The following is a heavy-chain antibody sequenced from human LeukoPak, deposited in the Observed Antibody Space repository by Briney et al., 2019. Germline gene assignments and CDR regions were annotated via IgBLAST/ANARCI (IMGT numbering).Heavy chain of an antibody. V-gene: IGHV3-48*03. D-gene: IGHD4-23*01. CDR3: ARDSGTMVVTRDAFDI. CDR2: ISSSGSTI. CDR1: GFTFSSYE. Sequence: PGGSPRLSCAASGFTFSSYEMNWVRQAPGKGLEGVSYISSSGSTIYYADSVKGRFTISRDNPKNPLYLKMNSLRAEDTAVYYCARDSGTMVVTRDAFDIWGQGTMVTVSS. J-gene: IGHJ3*02.